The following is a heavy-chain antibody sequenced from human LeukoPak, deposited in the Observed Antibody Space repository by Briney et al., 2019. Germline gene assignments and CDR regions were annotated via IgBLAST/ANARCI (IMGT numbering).Heavy chain of an antibody. D-gene: IGHD3-22*01. V-gene: IGHV3-23*01. Sequence: PGGSLRLSCAASGFTFSSYAMSWVRQAPGKGLEWVSAISGSGGSTYYADSVKGRFTISRDNSKNTLYLQMNSLRAEDTAVYYCAKFPQRGIVVVTPGAFDIWGQGTMVTVSS. CDR3: AKFPQRGIVVVTPGAFDI. J-gene: IGHJ3*02. CDR1: GFTFSSYA. CDR2: ISGSGGST.